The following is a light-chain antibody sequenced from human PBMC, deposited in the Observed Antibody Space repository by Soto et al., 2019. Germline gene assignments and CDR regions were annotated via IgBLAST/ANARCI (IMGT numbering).Light chain of an antibody. J-gene: IGLJ1*01. CDR3: SSYTSSSTLSV. V-gene: IGLV2-14*01. CDR2: EVT. CDR1: SSDVGSYNY. Sequence: QSALTQPASVSGSPGQSITISCTGTSSDVGSYNYVSWYQQHPGKAPKLIIYEVTNRPSGVSNRFSGSKSGNTASLTISGLQAEDEADYYCSSYTSSSTLSVFGTGTKVTVL.